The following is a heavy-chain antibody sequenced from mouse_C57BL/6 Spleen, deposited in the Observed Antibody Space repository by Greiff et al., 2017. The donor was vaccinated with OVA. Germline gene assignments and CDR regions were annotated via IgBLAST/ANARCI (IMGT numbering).Heavy chain of an antibody. CDR1: GYTFTDYE. Sequence: VKLMESGAELVRPGASVTLSCKASGYTFTDYEMHWVKQTPVHGLEWIGAIDPETGGTAYNQKFKGKAILTADKSSSTAYMELRSLTSEDSAVYYCTRRERYAMDYWGQGTSVTVSS. CDR3: TRRERYAMDY. CDR2: IDPETGGT. V-gene: IGHV1-15*01. J-gene: IGHJ4*01.